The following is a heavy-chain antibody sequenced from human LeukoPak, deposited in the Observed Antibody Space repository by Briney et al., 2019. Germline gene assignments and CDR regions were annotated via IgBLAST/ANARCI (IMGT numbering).Heavy chain of an antibody. Sequence: PSETLSLTCAVYGGSFSGYYWSWIRQPPGKGLEWIREINHSGSTNYNPSLKSRVTISVDTSKNQFSLKLSSVTAADTAVYYCARFRSTSAEPYYYGMDVWGQGTTVTVSS. D-gene: IGHD2-2*01. J-gene: IGHJ6*02. CDR3: ARFRSTSAEPYYYGMDV. V-gene: IGHV4-34*01. CDR2: INHSGST. CDR1: GGSFSGYY.